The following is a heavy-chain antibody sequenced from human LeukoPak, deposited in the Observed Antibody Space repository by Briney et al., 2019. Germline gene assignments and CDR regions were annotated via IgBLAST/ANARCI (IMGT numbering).Heavy chain of an antibody. CDR2: IYSSGST. CDR3: AKSGGYGLIDY. CDR1: GASISGSGYY. Sequence: SETLSLTCAVSGASISGSGYYWGWIRQPPGKGLEWIGNIYSSGSTYYNASLQSRVTISIDTSKNQFSLRLNSVTAADTAMYYCAKSGGYGLIDYWGQGTRVPVSS. D-gene: IGHD1-26*01. V-gene: IGHV4-39*01. J-gene: IGHJ4*02.